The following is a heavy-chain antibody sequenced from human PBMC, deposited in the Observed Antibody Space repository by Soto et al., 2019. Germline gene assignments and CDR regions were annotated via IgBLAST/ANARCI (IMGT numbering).Heavy chain of an antibody. D-gene: IGHD4-17*01. Sequence: QVQLVQSGAEVKKPGASVKVSCKASGYTFTSYDINWVRQATGQGLEWMGWMNPNSGNTGYAQKFQGRVTMTRNTSISTADLELSSLRAEGTAVYYWARSTKYYGDRHWCHRTMVPFSS. CDR3: ARSTKYYGDRH. V-gene: IGHV1-8*01. CDR1: GYTFTSYD. CDR2: MNPNSGNT. J-gene: IGHJ4*01.